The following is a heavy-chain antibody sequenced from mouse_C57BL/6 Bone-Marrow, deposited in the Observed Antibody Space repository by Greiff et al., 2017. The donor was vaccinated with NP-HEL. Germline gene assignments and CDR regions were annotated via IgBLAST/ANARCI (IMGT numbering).Heavy chain of an antibody. Sequence: QVHVKQSGAELVKPGASVKLSCKASGYTFTEYTIHWVKQRSGQGLEWIGWFYPGSGSIKYNEKFKDKATLTADKSSRTVYMELSRLTSEDSAVYFCARHEATMIKRAWFAYWGQGTLVTVSA. CDR3: ARHEATMIKRAWFAY. CDR2: FYPGSGSI. J-gene: IGHJ3*01. V-gene: IGHV1-62-2*01. CDR1: GYTFTEYT. D-gene: IGHD2-4*01.